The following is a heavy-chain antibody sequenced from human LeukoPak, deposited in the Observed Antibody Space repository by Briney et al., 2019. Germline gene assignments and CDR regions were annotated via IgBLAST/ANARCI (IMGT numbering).Heavy chain of an antibody. CDR1: GFTFSNHN. CDR2: IGSSSSYV. D-gene: IGHD1-26*01. CDR3: ARYSGTYRDY. J-gene: IGHJ4*02. Sequence: GGSLRLSCAASGFTFSNHNMNWVRQAPGKGLEWVSSIGSSSSYVFYADSVEGRFTISRDNAKNSLYLQMNSLRVEDTAVYYCARYSGTYRDYWGQGTLVTVSS. V-gene: IGHV3-21*01.